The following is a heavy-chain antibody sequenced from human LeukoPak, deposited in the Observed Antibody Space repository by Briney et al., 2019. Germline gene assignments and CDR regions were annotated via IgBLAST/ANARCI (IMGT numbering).Heavy chain of an antibody. V-gene: IGHV3-7*01. CDR2: IKADGSEE. CDR1: EFSFSNYW. J-gene: IGHJ4*02. Sequence: PGGSLRLSCVTSEFSFSNYWMNWVRLAPGKGLEWVAIIKADGSEEHYVDSVRGRFTVSRDNAKNSLYLQMSSLRVEDTAVYYCARSNYGPENWGQGTLVTVSS. CDR3: ARSNYGPEN. D-gene: IGHD1-7*01.